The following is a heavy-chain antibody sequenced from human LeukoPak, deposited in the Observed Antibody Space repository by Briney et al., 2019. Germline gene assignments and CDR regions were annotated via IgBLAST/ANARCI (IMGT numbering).Heavy chain of an antibody. V-gene: IGHV3-7*01. CDR1: GFTFSSYW. CDR2: IKQDGSEK. CDR3: ARDESDDYVWGSYRYNDY. J-gene: IGHJ4*02. Sequence: GGSLRLSCAASGFTFSSYWMSWVRQAPGKGLEWVANIKQDGSEKYYVDSVKGRSTISRDNAKNSLYLQMNSLRAEDTAVYYCARDESDDYVWGSYRYNDYWGQGTLVTVSS. D-gene: IGHD3-16*02.